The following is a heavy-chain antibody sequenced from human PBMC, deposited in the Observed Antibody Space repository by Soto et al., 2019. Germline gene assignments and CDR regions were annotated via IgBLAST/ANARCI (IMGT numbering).Heavy chain of an antibody. Sequence: QVQLQQSGPGLVKPSETLSLTCTVSSGPSSSHNWGWIRQSPGRRLEWIGYVYNTGGTSYNPSLXXXXXXXXXXXXXXXXXXXXXXXXXXXAXXYXVRQGIGSLHGLVDVWGQGTTVSVSS. D-gene: IGHD1-26*01. CDR1: SGPSSSHN. J-gene: IGHJ6*02. V-gene: IGHV4-59*11. CDR3: VRQGIGSLHGLVDV. CDR2: VYNTGGT.